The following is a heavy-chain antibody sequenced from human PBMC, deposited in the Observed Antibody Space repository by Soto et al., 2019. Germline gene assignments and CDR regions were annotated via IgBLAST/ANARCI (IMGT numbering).Heavy chain of an antibody. CDR3: ARDGEQAAAGTIYYYGMDG. D-gene: IGHD6-13*01. V-gene: IGHV1-18*04. J-gene: IGHJ6*02. CDR2: ISAYNGNT. CDR1: GYTFTSYG. Sequence: ASVKVSCKASGYTFTSYGISWVRQAPGQGLEWMGWISAYNGNTNYAQKLQGRVTMTTDTSTSTAYMELRSLRSDDTAVYYCARDGEQAAAGTIYYYGMDGGGQGTTVTGAS.